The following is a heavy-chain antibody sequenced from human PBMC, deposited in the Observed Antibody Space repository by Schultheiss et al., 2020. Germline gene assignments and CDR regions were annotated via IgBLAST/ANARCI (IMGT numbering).Heavy chain of an antibody. J-gene: IGHJ4*02. CDR3: ARGRIAAPALSPFNY. D-gene: IGHD6-13*01. CDR2: ISSSSSYI. CDR1: GFTFSSYA. Sequence: GGSLRLSCAASGFTFSSYAMSWVRQAPGKGLEWVSSISSSSSYIYYADSVKGRFTISRDNAKNSLYLQMNSLRAEDTAVYYCARGRIAAPALSPFNYWGQPTLVTV. V-gene: IGHV3-21*04.